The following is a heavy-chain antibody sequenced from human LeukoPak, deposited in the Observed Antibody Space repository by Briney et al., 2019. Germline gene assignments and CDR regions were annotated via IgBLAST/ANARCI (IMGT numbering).Heavy chain of an antibody. CDR2: ISSSSSYI. Sequence: GGSLRLSCAASGFTFSSYSTNWVRQPPGKGLEWVSSISSSSSYIYYADSVKRRFTISRDNAKNSLDLQMTSLRAEDTAVYYCARLSSYYYDSSGYYRLDPIDYWGQGTLVTLSS. CDR3: ARLSSYYYDSSGYYRLDPIDY. CDR1: GFTFSSYS. D-gene: IGHD3-22*01. V-gene: IGHV3-21*01. J-gene: IGHJ4*02.